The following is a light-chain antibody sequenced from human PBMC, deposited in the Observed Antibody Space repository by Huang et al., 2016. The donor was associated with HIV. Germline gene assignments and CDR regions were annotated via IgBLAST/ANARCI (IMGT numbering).Light chain of an antibody. J-gene: IGKJ4*01. CDR2: GAS. CDR1: QTVIKN. CDR3: QQYKRWPPLT. V-gene: IGKV3-15*01. Sequence: VMTQSPASLSVSPGGRVTLSCRASQTVIKNLAWYQQRPGQPPRLRVYGASVRAAGVPDRLSGSGSGTDFTLTITSLQSEDFAIYYCQQYKRWPPLTFGRGTKVETK.